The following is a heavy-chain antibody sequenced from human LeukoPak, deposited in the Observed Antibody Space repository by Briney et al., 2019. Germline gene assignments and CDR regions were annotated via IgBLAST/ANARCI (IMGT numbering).Heavy chain of an antibody. CDR1: GGSFSGYY. CDR2: INHSGST. J-gene: IGHJ4*02. D-gene: IGHD6-13*01. V-gene: IGHV4-34*01. Sequence: PSVTLSLTCAVYGGSFSGYYWSWIRQPPGKGLEWIGEINHSGSTNYNPSLKSRVTISVDRSKNQFSLKLSSVTAADTAVYYCARVPGIAAAGTVDYWGQGTLVTVSS. CDR3: ARVPGIAAAGTVDY.